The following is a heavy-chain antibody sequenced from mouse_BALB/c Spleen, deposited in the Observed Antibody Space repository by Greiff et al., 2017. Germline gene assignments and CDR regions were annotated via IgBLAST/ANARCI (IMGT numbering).Heavy chain of an antibody. V-gene: IGHV5-12-2*01. J-gene: IGHJ1*01. Sequence: EVKLVESGGGLVQPGGSLKLSCAASGFTFSSYTMSWVRQTPEKRLEWVAYISNGGGSTYYPDTVKGRFTISRDNAKNTLYLQMSSLKSEDTAMYYCARHPGYYWYFDVWGAGTTVTVSS. D-gene: IGHD2-2*01. CDR2: ISNGGGST. CDR3: ARHPGYYWYFDV. CDR1: GFTFSSYT.